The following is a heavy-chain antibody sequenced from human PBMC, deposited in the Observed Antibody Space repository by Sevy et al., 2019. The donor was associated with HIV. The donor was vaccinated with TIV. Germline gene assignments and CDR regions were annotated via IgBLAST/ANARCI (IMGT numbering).Heavy chain of an antibody. CDR1: GFTFSIYV. D-gene: IGHD3-10*01. J-gene: IGHJ4*02. Sequence: GGSLRLSCAASGFTFSIYVMSWVRQAPGKGLEWVSVISITGGSTYYADSVKGRFTISRDNSKNTLYLQMNTLRAEDTAVYYCAKDRVSGTYYTGDFDYWGQGTLVTVSS. V-gene: IGHV3-23*01. CDR2: ISITGGST. CDR3: AKDRVSGTYYTGDFDY.